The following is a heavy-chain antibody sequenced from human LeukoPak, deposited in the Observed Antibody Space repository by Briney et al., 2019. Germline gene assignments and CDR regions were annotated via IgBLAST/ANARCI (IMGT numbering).Heavy chain of an antibody. V-gene: IGHV3-23*01. CDR2: ISGSGGST. CDR1: GFTFSSYA. Sequence: GGSLRLSCAASGFTFSSYAMSWVRQAPGKGLEWVSAISGSGGSTYYADSVKGRFTISRDHSENTLYLQMNRLRADDTAVYYCAKKSRRESVDYWGQGTLVTVSS. J-gene: IGHJ4*02. D-gene: IGHD6-6*01. CDR3: AKKSRRESVDY.